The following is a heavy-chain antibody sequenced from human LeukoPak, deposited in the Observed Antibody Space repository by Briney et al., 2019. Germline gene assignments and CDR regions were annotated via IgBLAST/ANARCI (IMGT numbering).Heavy chain of an antibody. CDR1: GFTFSGSA. Sequence: PGGSLRLSCAASGFTFSGSAIHWVRQASGRGLEWVGRIWSTANTYATAYEASVRGRFTISRDDSKNTAYLQMNSLKTEDTAVYYCSRQPLEGYYYHYMDFWGKGTTVTISS. J-gene: IGHJ6*03. CDR2: IWSTANTYAT. CDR3: SRQPLEGYYYHYMDF. V-gene: IGHV3-73*01.